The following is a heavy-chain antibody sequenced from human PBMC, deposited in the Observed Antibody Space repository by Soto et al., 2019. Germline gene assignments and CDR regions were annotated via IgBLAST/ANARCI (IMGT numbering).Heavy chain of an antibody. CDR1: GFTFTNYE. Sequence: DVQLVESGGGLVQPGRSLRLSCAGSGFTFTNYEMSWVRQAPGKGLEWLSFITSSSRTIYYADSVKGRFTVSRDNAKSSLYLQMSGLRAEDTVVYYCARLSGGWYYFHMDVWGKGTTATVSS. CDR3: ARLSGGWYYFHMDV. CDR2: ITSSSRTI. V-gene: IGHV3-48*01. J-gene: IGHJ6*03. D-gene: IGHD6-19*01.